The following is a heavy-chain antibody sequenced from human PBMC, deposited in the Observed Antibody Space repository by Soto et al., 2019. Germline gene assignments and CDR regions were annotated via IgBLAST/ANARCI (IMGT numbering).Heavy chain of an antibody. V-gene: IGHV1-69*02. Sequence: QVQLVQSGAEVKKPGSSVKVSCKASGGTFSSYTISWVRQAPGQGLEWMGRIIPILGIANYAQKFKGRVTITADKSTSTAYMELSSLRSEDTAVYYCARGYCSSTSCLGLDYWGQGTLVTVSS. CDR3: ARGYCSSTSCLGLDY. D-gene: IGHD2-2*01. CDR2: IIPILGIA. CDR1: GGTFSSYT. J-gene: IGHJ4*02.